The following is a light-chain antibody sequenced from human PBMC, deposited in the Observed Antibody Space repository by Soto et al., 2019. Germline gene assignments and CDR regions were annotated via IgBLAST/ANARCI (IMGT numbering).Light chain of an antibody. CDR3: QQYKNWPRIT. CDR2: GAS. Sequence: IVMTPSPATLSVSPGERCTLSCRASQSVSRNLAWYQQKPGQAPRLLIYGASTRATGIPARFSGSASGTEFTLTISSLQSEDFGVYYCQQYKNWPRITFGQGTRLEI. V-gene: IGKV3-15*01. J-gene: IGKJ5*01. CDR1: QSVSRN.